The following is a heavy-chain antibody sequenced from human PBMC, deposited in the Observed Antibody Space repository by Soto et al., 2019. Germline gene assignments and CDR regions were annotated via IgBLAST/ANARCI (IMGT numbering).Heavy chain of an antibody. CDR3: ARFNWYFDL. V-gene: IGHV4-59*08. J-gene: IGHJ2*01. Sequence: QVQLQESGPGLVKPSETLSLTCTVSGGSISSYYWSWIRQPPGKGLEWIGYIYYSGSTNYNPSLKSRVTISVDTSKNQFSLKLSSVTAAVTAVYYCARFNWYFDLWGRGTLVTVSS. CDR2: IYYSGST. CDR1: GGSISSYY.